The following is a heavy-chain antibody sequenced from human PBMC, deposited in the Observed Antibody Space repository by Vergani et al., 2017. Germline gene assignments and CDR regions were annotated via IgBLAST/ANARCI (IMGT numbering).Heavy chain of an antibody. CDR3: ASDRKYCRXSSCYSGRDPEDGYYFDY. V-gene: IGHV3-33*01. CDR2: IWYDGGNK. CDR1: GFTFTTYA. D-gene: IGHD2-2*01. J-gene: IGHJ4*02. Sequence: QVQLVESGGGVVQPGRSLRLSCAASGFTFTTYAMHWVRQTPGKGLEWVAVIWYDGGNKYYADSVKGRFTISRDNSKNTLYLQMNSLRAEDTAVYYCASDRKYCRXSSCYSGRDPEDGYYFDYWGQGTLVTVSS.